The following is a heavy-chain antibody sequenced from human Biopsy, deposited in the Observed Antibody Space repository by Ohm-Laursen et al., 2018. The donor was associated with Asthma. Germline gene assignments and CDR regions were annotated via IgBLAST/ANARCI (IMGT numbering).Heavy chain of an antibody. CDR3: ARTYYDFLTGQVKDVFGV. Sequence: GASVKVSCKASGYNFISFAIHWVRQAAGQRLEWMGWVNTGNGDTKYSQKFQGRVTITRDTSASTAYMELRSLRSEATATYYCARTYYDFLTGQVKDVFGVWGQGTMVTVSS. J-gene: IGHJ3*01. CDR2: VNTGNGDT. CDR1: GYNFISFA. D-gene: IGHD3-9*01. V-gene: IGHV1-3*04.